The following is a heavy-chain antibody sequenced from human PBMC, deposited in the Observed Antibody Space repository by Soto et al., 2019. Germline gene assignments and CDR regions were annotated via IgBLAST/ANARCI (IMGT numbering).Heavy chain of an antibody. V-gene: IGHV5-51*01. D-gene: IGHD6-6*01. CDR1: GYSFTSYW. CDR2: IYPGDSDT. J-gene: IGHJ6*02. CDR3: ARHESSSSPDPDTYYYYYGMDV. Sequence: PGESLKISCKGSGYSFTSYWIGWVRQMPGKGLEWMGIIYPGDSDTRYSPSFQGQVTISADKSISTAYLQWSSLKASDTAMYYCARHESSSSPDPDTYYYYYGMDVWGQGTTVTVSS.